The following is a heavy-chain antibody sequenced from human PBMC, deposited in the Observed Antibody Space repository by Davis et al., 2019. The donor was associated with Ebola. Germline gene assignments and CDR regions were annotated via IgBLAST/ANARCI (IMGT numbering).Heavy chain of an antibody. D-gene: IGHD5-24*01. V-gene: IGHV1-69*04. CDR2: IIPILGIA. CDR3: ARDRGMATKSGDY. J-gene: IGHJ4*02. Sequence: SVKVSCKASGYSFTSYGLSWVRQAPGQGLEWMGRIIPILGIANYAQKFQGRVTITADKSTSTAYMELSSLRSEDTAVYYCARDRGMATKSGDYWGQGTLVTVSS. CDR1: GYSFTSYG.